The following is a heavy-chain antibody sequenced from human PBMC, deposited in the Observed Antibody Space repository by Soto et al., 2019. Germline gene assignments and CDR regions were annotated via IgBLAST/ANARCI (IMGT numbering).Heavy chain of an antibody. V-gene: IGHV3-21*01. CDR1: GFTFSSYS. CDR2: ISSDNTYI. D-gene: IGHD5-12*01. CDR3: ATTTGDY. J-gene: IGHJ4*02. Sequence: PGGSLRLSCAASGFTFSSYSVNWVRQAPGKGLEWVSSISSDNTYIYYVDSVRGRFTISRDNAKNSLYLQMNSLRAEDTAVYYCATTTGDYWGQGTLVTVSS.